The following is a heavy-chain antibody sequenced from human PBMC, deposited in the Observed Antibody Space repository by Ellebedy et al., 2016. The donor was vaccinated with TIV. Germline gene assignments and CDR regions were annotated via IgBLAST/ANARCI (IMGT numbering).Heavy chain of an antibody. J-gene: IGHJ4*02. Sequence: SQTLSLTXXISGDSVSSNAVAWNWIRQSPSRGLEWLGRTYYRSKWFNDYPPSVKGRITINPDTSKSQFSLQLKSMTPEDTAVYYCARDKFGGNSWFDYWGQGILVTVSS. V-gene: IGHV6-1*01. CDR1: GDSVSSNAVA. CDR2: TYYRSKWFN. D-gene: IGHD6-13*01. CDR3: ARDKFGGNSWFDY.